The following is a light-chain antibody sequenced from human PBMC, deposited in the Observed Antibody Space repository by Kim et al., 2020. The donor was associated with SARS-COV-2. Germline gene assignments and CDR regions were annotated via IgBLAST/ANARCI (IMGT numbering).Light chain of an antibody. CDR3: QSYDSSLSASV. J-gene: IGLJ3*02. V-gene: IGLV1-40*01. CDR1: SSNIGAGYD. CDR2: RNY. Sequence: QSVLTQPPSVSGAPGQRVTISCTGSSSNIGAGYDVHWYQQLPGAAPKLLIYRNYNRPSGVPDRFSGSKSGTSASLAITGLQAEDEADYYCQSYDSSLSASVFGGGTQLTVL.